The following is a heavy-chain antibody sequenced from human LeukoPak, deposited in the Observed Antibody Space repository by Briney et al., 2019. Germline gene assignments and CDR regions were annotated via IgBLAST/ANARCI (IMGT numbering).Heavy chain of an antibody. CDR2: INHSGST. CDR3: AGSSAGYSSSWSTAFDY. D-gene: IGHD6-13*01. J-gene: IGHJ4*02. CDR1: GGSFSGYY. V-gene: IGHV4-34*01. Sequence: PSETLSLTCAVYGGSFSGYYWSWIRQPPGKGLEWIGEINHSGSTNYNPSLKSRVTISVDTSKNQFSLKLSSVTAADTAVYYCAGSSAGYSSSWSTAFDYWGQGTLVTVSS.